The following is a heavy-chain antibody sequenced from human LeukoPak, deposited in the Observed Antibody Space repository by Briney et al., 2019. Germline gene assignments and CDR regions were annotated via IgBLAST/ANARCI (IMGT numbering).Heavy chain of an antibody. CDR1: GYTFTSDH. D-gene: IGHD2-15*01. CDR2: ISAYNGNT. V-gene: IGHV1-18*01. CDR3: ARGYCSGGSCAFDY. J-gene: IGHJ4*02. Sequence: ASVTVSCKTSGYTFTSDHIHWMRQAPGQGLEWMGWISAYNGNTNYAQKLQGRVTMTTDTSTSTAYMELRSLRSDDTAVYYCARGYCSGGSCAFDYWGQGTLVTVSS.